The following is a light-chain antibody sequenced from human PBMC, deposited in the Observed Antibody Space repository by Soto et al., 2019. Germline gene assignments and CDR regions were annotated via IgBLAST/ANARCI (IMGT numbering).Light chain of an antibody. V-gene: IGKV3-20*01. CDR2: GAS. J-gene: IGKJ1*01. Sequence: DIVLTQSPGTLSLSPGERATLSCRASQSVSSSHLAWYQQKPGQAPRLLIYGASNRATGIPDRFSGSGSGTDFTLTISRLEPEDFAVYYCQQYGGSPWTFGQGTKVEIK. CDR1: QSVSSSH. CDR3: QQYGGSPWT.